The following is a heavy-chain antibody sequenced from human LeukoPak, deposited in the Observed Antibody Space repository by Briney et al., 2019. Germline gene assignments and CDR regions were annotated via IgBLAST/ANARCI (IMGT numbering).Heavy chain of an antibody. Sequence: ASVKVSCKASGYTFTGYYMHWVRQAPGQGLEWMGRINPNSGGTNYAQKFQGRVTITRDTSASTAYMELSSLRSEDTAVYYCARLYSWRDYWGQGTLVTVSS. D-gene: IGHD5-18*01. V-gene: IGHV1-2*06. CDR3: ARLYSWRDY. J-gene: IGHJ4*02. CDR1: GYTFTGYY. CDR2: INPNSGGT.